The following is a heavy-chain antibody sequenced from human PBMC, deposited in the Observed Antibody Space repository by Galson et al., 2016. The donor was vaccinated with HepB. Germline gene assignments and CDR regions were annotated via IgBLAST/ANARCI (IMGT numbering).Heavy chain of an antibody. CDR1: GLTFSDYY. V-gene: IGHV3-23*01. J-gene: IGHJ4*02. Sequence: SLRLSCAASGLTFSDYYMSWIRQAPGKGLEWLSSIAGIGGGIYYADSVKGRFAISRDNSKNTLYLEMNNLRAEDTAVYYCAKYSGWGTRNFDYWGQGTLVTGSS. CDR2: IAGIGGGI. D-gene: IGHD3-10*01. CDR3: AKYSGWGTRNFDY.